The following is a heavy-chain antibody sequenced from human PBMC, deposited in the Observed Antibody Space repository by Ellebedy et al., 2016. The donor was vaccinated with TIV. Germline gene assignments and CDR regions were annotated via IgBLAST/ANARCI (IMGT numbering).Heavy chain of an antibody. Sequence: GESLKISCAASGFTFSSYGMHWVRQAPGKGLEWVAVIWYDGSNKYYADSVKGRFTISRDNSKNTLYLQMGSLRAEDMAVYYCARTKGLDYWGQGTLVTVSS. CDR3: ARTKGLDY. V-gene: IGHV3-33*01. D-gene: IGHD2-8*01. CDR2: IWYDGSNK. J-gene: IGHJ4*02. CDR1: GFTFSSYG.